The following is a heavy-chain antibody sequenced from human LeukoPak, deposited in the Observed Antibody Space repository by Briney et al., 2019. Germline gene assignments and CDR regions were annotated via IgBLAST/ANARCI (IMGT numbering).Heavy chain of an antibody. V-gene: IGHV3-7*01. D-gene: IGHD6-19*01. Sequence: GGSLRLSCAASGFTFSSYWMSWVRQAPGKGXXXXXNIKQDGSEKYYVDSVKGRFTISRDNAKNSLYLQMNSLRAEDTAVYYCARGQWLAPGSAFDIWGQGTMVTVSS. CDR1: GFTFSSYW. J-gene: IGHJ3*02. CDR3: ARGQWLAPGSAFDI. CDR2: IKQDGSEK.